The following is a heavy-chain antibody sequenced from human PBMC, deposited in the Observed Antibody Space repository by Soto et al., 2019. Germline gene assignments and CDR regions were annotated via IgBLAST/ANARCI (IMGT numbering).Heavy chain of an antibody. V-gene: IGHV3-15*07. Sequence: EVQLVESGGGLETPGGSLTLSCAASGFSFSPAWMNWVRQAPGKGLEWVGLIKSKGGGGTADYAAPVKGRFIISRDDSQNTIYLQMNSLKPEDTALYYCIWQQDFYYGRAVWGQGTTVTVSS. CDR2: IKSKGGGGTA. CDR3: IWQQDFYYGRAV. J-gene: IGHJ6*02. CDR1: GFSFSPAW. D-gene: IGHD6-13*01.